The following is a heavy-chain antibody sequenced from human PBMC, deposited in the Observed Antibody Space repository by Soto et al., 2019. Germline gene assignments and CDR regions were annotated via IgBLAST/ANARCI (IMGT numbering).Heavy chain of an antibody. Sequence: QVQLVQSGAEVKKPGAAVKVSCKASGYTFTSYGISWVRQAPGQGLEWMGWISAYNGNTNYAQKLQGRVTMTTDTSTGTAYMELRSLRSDDTAVYYCARVVPAAIGSGWFDPWGQVTLVTVSS. V-gene: IGHV1-18*04. CDR1: GYTFTSYG. CDR2: ISAYNGNT. D-gene: IGHD2-2*02. CDR3: ARVVPAAIGSGWFDP. J-gene: IGHJ5*02.